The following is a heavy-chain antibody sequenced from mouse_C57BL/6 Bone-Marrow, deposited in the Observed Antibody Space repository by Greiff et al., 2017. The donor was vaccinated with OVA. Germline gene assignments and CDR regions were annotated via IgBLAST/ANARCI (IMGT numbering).Heavy chain of an antibody. D-gene: IGHD1-1*01. CDR1: GYTFTSYW. V-gene: IGHV1-64*01. CDR2: IHPNSGST. Sequence: QVHVKEPGAELVKPGASVKLSCTASGYTFTSYWMHWVKQRPGQGLEWIGMIHPNSGSTNYNEKFKSQAALTVDKSSSTAYMQLSSLTSEDSAVYYCAITTVVAEGDYWGQGTSVTVSS. J-gene: IGHJ4*01. CDR3: AITTVVAEGDY.